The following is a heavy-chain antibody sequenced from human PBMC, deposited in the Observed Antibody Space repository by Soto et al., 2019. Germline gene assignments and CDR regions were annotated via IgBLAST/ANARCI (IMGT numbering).Heavy chain of an antibody. CDR3: ASKSYYDFWSGYWEGYMDV. Sequence: ASVKVSCKASGYTFTSYDINWVRQATGQGLEWMGWMNPNSGNTGYAQKFQGRVTMTRNTSISTAYMELSSLRSEDTAVYYCASKSYYDFWSGYWEGYMDVWGKGTTVTVSS. V-gene: IGHV1-8*01. D-gene: IGHD3-3*01. J-gene: IGHJ6*03. CDR1: GYTFTSYD. CDR2: MNPNSGNT.